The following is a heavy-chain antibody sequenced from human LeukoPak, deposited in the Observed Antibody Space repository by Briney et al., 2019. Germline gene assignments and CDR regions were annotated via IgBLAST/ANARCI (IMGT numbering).Heavy chain of an antibody. CDR2: ISYDGINK. CDR3: ARDGGIRYDGWFDP. V-gene: IGHV3-30*03. D-gene: IGHD5-12*01. Sequence: GGSLRLSCAASGFIFGSYGMHWVRQAPGKGLEWVAVISYDGINKYYADSVKDRFTISRDNPKNMLYLQMNSLRAEDTAVYYCARDGGIRYDGWFDPWGQGTLVTVSS. CDR1: GFIFGSYG. J-gene: IGHJ5*02.